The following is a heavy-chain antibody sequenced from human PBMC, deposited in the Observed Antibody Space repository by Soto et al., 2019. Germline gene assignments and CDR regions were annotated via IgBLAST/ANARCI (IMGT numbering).Heavy chain of an antibody. V-gene: IGHV3-30*18. CDR1: GFPFSSYG. D-gene: IGHD2-21*02. J-gene: IGHJ4*02. CDR3: AKPIVVVTAGFAY. Sequence: QVQLVESGGGVVQPGRSLRLSCAASGFPFSSYGMHWVRQAPGKALEWVAVISYDGRNKYYADSVKGRFTISRDNSKNTRYLQMNSLRAEDTDVYYCAKPIVVVTAGFAYWGQGTLVTVSS. CDR2: ISYDGRNK.